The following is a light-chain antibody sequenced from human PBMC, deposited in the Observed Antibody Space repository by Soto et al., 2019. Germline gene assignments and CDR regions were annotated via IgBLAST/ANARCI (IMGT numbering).Light chain of an antibody. CDR3: SSYTSSSTLGV. V-gene: IGLV2-14*01. CDR2: DVS. J-gene: IGLJ1*01. CDR1: SSDVGGYNY. Sequence: QSALAQPASVSGSPGQSITISCTGTSSDVGGYNYVSWYQQHPGKAPKLMIYDVSNRPSGGSNRFSGSKSGNTASLTISGLQAEDEADYYCSSYTSSSTLGVFGTGTRSPS.